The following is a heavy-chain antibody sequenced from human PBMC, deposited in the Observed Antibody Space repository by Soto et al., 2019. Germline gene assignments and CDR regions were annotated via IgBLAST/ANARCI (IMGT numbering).Heavy chain of an antibody. V-gene: IGHV3-74*01. CDR1: GFTFSSYW. J-gene: IGHJ4*02. D-gene: IGHD3-22*01. CDR3: ARGPYDSSGYYHYYFVY. Sequence: EVQLVESGGGLVQPGGSLRLSCAASGFTFSSYWMHWVRQAPGKGLVWVSRINSDGSSTSYADSVKGRFTISRDNAKNTLYLQMNSLRAEDTAVYYCARGPYDSSGYYHYYFVYWGQGTLVTVSS. CDR2: INSDGSST.